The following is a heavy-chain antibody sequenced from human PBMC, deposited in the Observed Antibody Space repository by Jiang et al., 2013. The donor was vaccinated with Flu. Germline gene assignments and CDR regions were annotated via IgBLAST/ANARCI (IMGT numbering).Heavy chain of an antibody. J-gene: IGHJ4*02. D-gene: IGHD2-2*02. CDR1: GGSISSGDYY. CDR2: IYYSGST. CDR3: ARARLPATAIPGAXFDY. V-gene: IGHV4-30-4*01. Sequence: GSGLVKPSQTLSLTCTVSGGSISSGDYYWSWIRQPPGKGLEWIGYIYYSGSTYYNPSLKSRVTISVDTSKNQFSLKLSSVTAADTAVYYCARARLPATAIPGAXFDYWGQGTLVTVSS.